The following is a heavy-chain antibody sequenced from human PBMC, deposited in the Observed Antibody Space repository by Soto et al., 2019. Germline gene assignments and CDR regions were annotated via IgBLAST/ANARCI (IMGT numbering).Heavy chain of an antibody. CDR1: GGSISSGGYY. V-gene: IGHV4-31*03. CDR3: AREEGGGYDHRWFDP. CDR2: IYDSGNT. J-gene: IGHJ5*02. Sequence: QVQLQESGPGLVKPSQTLSLTCTVSGGSISSGGYYWSWIRQHPGKGLEWIGYIYDSGNTYYNPSLKSRITTSVDTSKNQFSLKLSSVTAADTAVYYCAREEGGGYDHRWFDPWGQGTLVTVSS. D-gene: IGHD5-12*01.